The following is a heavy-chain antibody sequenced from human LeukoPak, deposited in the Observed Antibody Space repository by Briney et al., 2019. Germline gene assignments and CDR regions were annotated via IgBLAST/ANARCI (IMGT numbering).Heavy chain of an antibody. CDR3: ARVIGYCSGGSCHIFYLDY. CDR1: GFTFSTYI. V-gene: IGHV3-21*01. Sequence: GGSLRLSCAASGFTFSTYIMSWVRQAPGKGLEWVSYITSSSSSIYYADSGKGRFTISRDNSKSSLYLQMNSLRAEDTAVYYCARVIGYCSGGSCHIFYLDYWGQGTLVTVSS. D-gene: IGHD2-15*01. CDR2: ITSSSSSI. J-gene: IGHJ4*02.